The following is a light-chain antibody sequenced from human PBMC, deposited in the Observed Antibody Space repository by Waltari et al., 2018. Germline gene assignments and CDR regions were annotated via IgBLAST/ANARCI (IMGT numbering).Light chain of an antibody. CDR3: QNHEKLPAT. J-gene: IGKJ1*01. Sequence: EIVLTQSPGTLSLSPGERATLACKASQSVSGFLAWYQPKPGQAPRLLIYHASNRATGIPDRFSGSGSGTDFSLTISRLEPEDFAVYYCQNHEKLPATFGQGTKVEI. V-gene: IGKV3-20*01. CDR2: HAS. CDR1: QSVSGF.